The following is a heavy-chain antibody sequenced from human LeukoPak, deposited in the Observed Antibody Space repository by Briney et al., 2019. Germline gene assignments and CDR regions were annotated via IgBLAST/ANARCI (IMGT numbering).Heavy chain of an antibody. V-gene: IGHV4-34*01. Sequence: SETLSLTCAVYGGSFSGYYWSWIRQPPGKGLEWIGGINHSGSTNYNPSLKSRVTISVDTSKNQFSLKLSSVTAADTAVYYCAREQKRYSSGWSDYWGQGTLVTVSS. CDR3: AREQKRYSSGWSDY. CDR2: INHSGST. D-gene: IGHD6-19*01. J-gene: IGHJ4*02. CDR1: GGSFSGYY.